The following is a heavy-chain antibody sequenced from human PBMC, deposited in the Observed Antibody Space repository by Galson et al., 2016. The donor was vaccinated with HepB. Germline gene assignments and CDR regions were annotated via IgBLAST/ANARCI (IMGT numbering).Heavy chain of an antibody. CDR1: GYTFTNYN. D-gene: IGHD2-8*01. J-gene: IGHJ6*04. Sequence: SVKVSCKASGYTFTNYNINWVRQAPGQGLEWMGWVNPNSGDTGYAQKFQGTVTMTRNTSISTAYMELSSLRYEDTAVYFCARDGPHYVLRKYYVMDVWGKGTTVTVSS. CDR3: ARDGPHYVLRKYYVMDV. CDR2: VNPNSGDT. V-gene: IGHV1-8*01.